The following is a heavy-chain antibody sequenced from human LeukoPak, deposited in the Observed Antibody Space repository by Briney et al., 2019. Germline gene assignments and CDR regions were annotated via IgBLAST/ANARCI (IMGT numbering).Heavy chain of an antibody. Sequence: SETLSLTCTGSGGSISSYYWSWIRQPAGKGLEWIGRIYTSGSTNYNPSLKSRVTMSVDTSKNQFSLKLSSVTAADTAVYYCARDSPTAFREFAAAGTSFDYWGQGTLVTVSS. CDR3: ARDSPTAFREFAAAGTSFDY. J-gene: IGHJ4*02. D-gene: IGHD6-13*01. V-gene: IGHV4-4*07. CDR1: GGSISSYY. CDR2: IYTSGST.